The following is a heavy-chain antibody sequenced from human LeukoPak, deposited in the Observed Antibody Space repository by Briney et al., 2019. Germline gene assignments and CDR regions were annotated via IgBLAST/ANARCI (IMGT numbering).Heavy chain of an antibody. V-gene: IGHV4-59*01. J-gene: IGHJ4*02. Sequence: SETLSLTCTVSGGSISGYYWSWIRQPPGKGLEWIGYIYNSGSTTYNSSLKSRVTISVDTSNTQFSLRLRSVTAADTAMYYCARDGLQGSILWGQGTLVTVST. CDR3: ARDGLQGSIL. D-gene: IGHD4-11*01. CDR1: GGSISGYY. CDR2: IYNSGST.